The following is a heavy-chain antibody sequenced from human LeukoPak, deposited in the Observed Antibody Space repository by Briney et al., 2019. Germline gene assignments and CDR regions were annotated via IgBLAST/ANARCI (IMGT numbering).Heavy chain of an antibody. CDR1: GFTFSSYA. J-gene: IGHJ4*02. CDR3: ATRFASEADFDY. D-gene: IGHD3-10*01. V-gene: IGHV3-23*01. CDR2: ISGSGGST. Sequence: GGSLRLSCAASGFTFSSYAMSWVRQAPGKGLEWVSTISGSGGSTYFADSVKGRFTISRDSSKNTLSLQMNSLSAEDTAVYYCATRFASEADFDYWGQGTLVTVSS.